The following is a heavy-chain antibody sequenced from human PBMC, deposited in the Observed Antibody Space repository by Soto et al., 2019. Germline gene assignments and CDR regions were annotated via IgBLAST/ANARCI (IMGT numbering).Heavy chain of an antibody. D-gene: IGHD2-15*01. V-gene: IGHV1-8*01. CDR1: GYTFTSYD. Sequence: VSVKVSCKASGYTFTSYDINWVRQATGQGLEWMGWMNPNSGNTGYAQKFQGRVTMTRNTSISTAYMELSSLRSEDTAVYYCARAIYCSGGSCYFVLYAFDIWGQGTMVTVSS. CDR3: ARAIYCSGGSCYFVLYAFDI. CDR2: MNPNSGNT. J-gene: IGHJ3*02.